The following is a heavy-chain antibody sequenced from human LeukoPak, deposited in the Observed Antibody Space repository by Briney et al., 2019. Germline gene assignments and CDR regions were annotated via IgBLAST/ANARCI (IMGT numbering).Heavy chain of an antibody. Sequence: GGSLRLSCAASGFTFSSYWMHWVRQAPGKGLVWVSRINTDGSSTSYADSVKGRFTISRDNSKNTLYLQMNSLRAEDTAVYYCAKDVNRYVDTAMVIYWGQGTLVTVSS. CDR3: AKDVNRYVDTAMVIY. J-gene: IGHJ4*02. CDR1: GFTFSSYW. D-gene: IGHD5-18*01. CDR2: INTDGSST. V-gene: IGHV3-74*01.